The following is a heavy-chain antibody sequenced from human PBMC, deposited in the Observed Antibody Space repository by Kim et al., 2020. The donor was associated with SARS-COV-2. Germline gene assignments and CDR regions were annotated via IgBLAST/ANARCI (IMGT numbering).Heavy chain of an antibody. D-gene: IGHD2-15*01. Sequence: SETLSLTCSVSGGSISDNTYYWGWIRQSPGKGLEWVGHIYHSGRTYYSPSLRSRLTMSVDTSKNEFSLRLSSVTAADTAFYFCARYCHGSNWFDPWGQGTLVTVSS. CDR1: GGSISDNTYY. CDR3: ARYCHGSNWFDP. J-gene: IGHJ5*02. V-gene: IGHV4-39*01. CDR2: IYHSGRT.